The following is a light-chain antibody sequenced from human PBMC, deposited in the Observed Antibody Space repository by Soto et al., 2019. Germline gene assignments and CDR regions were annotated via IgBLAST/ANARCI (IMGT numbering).Light chain of an antibody. V-gene: IGKV3-20*01. CDR3: QQYGSSPLLT. CDR1: QSVSSSY. Sequence: EIVLTQSPGTLSLSPGERATLSCRASQSVSSSYLAWYQQKPGQAPRLLIYGASSRATGIPDGFSGSGSGTDFTLTISRLEPEDFAVYYCQQYGSSPLLTFGGVTKVEIK. CDR2: GAS. J-gene: IGKJ4*01.